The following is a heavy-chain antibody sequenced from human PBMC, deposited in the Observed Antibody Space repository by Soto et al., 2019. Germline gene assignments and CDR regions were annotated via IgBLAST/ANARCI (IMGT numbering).Heavy chain of an antibody. CDR1: GFTVSSNY. V-gene: IGHV3-53*01. J-gene: IGHJ4*02. CDR3: AKDLGDDYSNYLPNGYFDY. CDR2: ICSGGST. Sequence: GGSLRPSCAASGFTVSSNYMSWVRQAPGKGLEWFSVICSGGSTYYADSVKGRFTISRDNSKNTLYLQMNSLRAEDTAVYYCAKDLGDDYSNYLPNGYFDYWGQGTLVTVSS. D-gene: IGHD4-4*01.